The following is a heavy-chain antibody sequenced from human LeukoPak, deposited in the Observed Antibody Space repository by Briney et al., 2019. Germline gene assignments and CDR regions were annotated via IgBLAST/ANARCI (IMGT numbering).Heavy chain of an antibody. CDR3: ARDRGYTSFDF. V-gene: IGHV3-7*01. CDR2: TKPDGSQK. CDR1: GFSFSNSW. J-gene: IGHJ4*02. Sequence: PGGSLRLSCAAYGFSFSNSWMNWLRQAPGKGLEWVASTKPDGSQKYYVDSVKGRFFVSRDNVKDSLYLQMGSLRADDTAVYYCARDRGYTSFDFWGQGTLVAVSS. D-gene: IGHD5-18*01.